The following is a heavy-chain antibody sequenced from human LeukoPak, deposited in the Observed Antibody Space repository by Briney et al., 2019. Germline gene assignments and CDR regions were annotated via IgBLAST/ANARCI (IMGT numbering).Heavy chain of an antibody. Sequence: GGSLRLSCAASGFTYGSYWMSWVRQAPGKGLEWVANIKEDGSEKYYVDSVKGRFTISRDNAKNSLYLQMNSLRAEDTAVYYCARTTILDYWGQGTLVTVSS. V-gene: IGHV3-7*01. CDR1: GFTYGSYW. CDR3: ARTTILDY. D-gene: IGHD4-17*01. CDR2: IKEDGSEK. J-gene: IGHJ4*02.